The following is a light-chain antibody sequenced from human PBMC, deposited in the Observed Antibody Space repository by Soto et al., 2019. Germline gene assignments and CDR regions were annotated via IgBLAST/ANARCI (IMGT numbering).Light chain of an antibody. CDR2: FAS. Sequence: ERVMTQFPATLSVSPGAKATLSCRASQTVSNNLAWYQQKPGQAPRLLIYFASTRATGVPARFSGSGSGTEFTLTISNLQSEDSAVYYCQHYNEWPLTFGGGTKLDTK. CDR1: QTVSNN. V-gene: IGKV3-15*01. J-gene: IGKJ4*01. CDR3: QHYNEWPLT.